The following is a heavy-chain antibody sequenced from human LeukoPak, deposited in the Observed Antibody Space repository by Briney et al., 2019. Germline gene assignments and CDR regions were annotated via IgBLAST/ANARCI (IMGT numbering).Heavy chain of an antibody. CDR1: GLTFSSYG. J-gene: IGHJ4*02. CDR2: IRYDGSNK. Sequence: GGSLRLSCAASGLTFSSYGVHWVRQPPDKGVGWVAFIRYDGSNKYYADSVKGRFTISRDNSRNTLYLQMNSLRAEDTAVYYCAKDRSNYEVIDYWGQGTLVTVSS. D-gene: IGHD4-11*01. V-gene: IGHV3-30*02. CDR3: AKDRSNYEVIDY.